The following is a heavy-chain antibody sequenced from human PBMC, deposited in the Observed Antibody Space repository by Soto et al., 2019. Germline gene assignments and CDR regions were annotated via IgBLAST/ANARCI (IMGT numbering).Heavy chain of an antibody. CDR2: TSYDASNK. Sequence: QVQLVESGGGVVQPGTSLRLSCVGSGFTFRSYVIHWVRQAPGKGLEWVALTSYDASNKDYGDSVKGRFTISRDNSRNTVDLQMDSLRREDTALYYCARWGTTGGLDVWGQGTLVSVSS. J-gene: IGHJ1*01. D-gene: IGHD3-16*01. V-gene: IGHV3-33*05. CDR1: GFTFRSYV. CDR3: ARWGTTGGLDV.